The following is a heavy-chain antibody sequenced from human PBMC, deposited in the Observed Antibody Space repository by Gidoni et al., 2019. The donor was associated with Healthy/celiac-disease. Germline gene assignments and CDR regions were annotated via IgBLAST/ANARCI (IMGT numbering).Heavy chain of an antibody. V-gene: IGHV3-15*07. Sequence: LGWVGRIKSNTDGGTTDYAAPVKGRFTISRDDSKNTLYLQMNSLKTEDAAVYYCTTAYPPTYGRSSAWYSALWGRGTLVTVSS. CDR2: IKSNTDGGTT. CDR3: TTAYPPTYGRSSAWYSAL. D-gene: IGHD6-6*01. J-gene: IGHJ2*01.